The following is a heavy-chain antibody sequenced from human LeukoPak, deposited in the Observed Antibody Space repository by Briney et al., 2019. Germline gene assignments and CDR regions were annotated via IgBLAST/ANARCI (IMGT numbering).Heavy chain of an antibody. Sequence: GRSLRLSCAASGFTFSSYAMHWVRQAPGKGLEWVATISYDGTNKYYADSVKGRFTISRDNSQNTLYLQMNSLRAEDTAVYYCARAPFYSGLDFWGQGTLVTVSS. CDR3: ARAPFYSGLDF. J-gene: IGHJ4*02. V-gene: IGHV3-30-3*01. D-gene: IGHD1-26*01. CDR1: GFTFSSYA. CDR2: ISYDGTNK.